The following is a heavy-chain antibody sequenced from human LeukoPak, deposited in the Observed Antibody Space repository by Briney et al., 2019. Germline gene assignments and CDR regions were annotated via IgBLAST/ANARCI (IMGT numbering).Heavy chain of an antibody. V-gene: IGHV3-11*01. CDR3: ASRPPNYSSSWS. Sequence: PGGSLRLSCAASGFTFSDYYMSWIRQAPGKGLEWVSYISSSGSTIYYADSVKGRFTISRDNAKNSLYLQMNSLRAEDTAVYYCASRPPNYSSSWSWGQGTLVTVPS. CDR2: ISSSGSTI. CDR1: GFTFSDYY. D-gene: IGHD6-13*01. J-gene: IGHJ5*02.